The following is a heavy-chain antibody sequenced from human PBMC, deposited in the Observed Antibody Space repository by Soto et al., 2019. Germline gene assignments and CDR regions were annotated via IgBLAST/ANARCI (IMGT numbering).Heavy chain of an antibody. CDR2: IVPIFSTA. Sequence: QVQLVQSGAEVKKPGSSVKVACKVSGDTFSNYAINWVRQAPGQGLEWMGAIVPIFSTANYAQKFQGRVTITADEVXIXXYVELSGLGSADTATSSSARETSAPATFRDDASDIWGQGTPVCVSS. V-gene: IGHV1-69*12. J-gene: IGHJ3*02. CDR1: GDTFSNYA. D-gene: IGHD2-15*01. CDR3: ARETSAPATFRDDASDI.